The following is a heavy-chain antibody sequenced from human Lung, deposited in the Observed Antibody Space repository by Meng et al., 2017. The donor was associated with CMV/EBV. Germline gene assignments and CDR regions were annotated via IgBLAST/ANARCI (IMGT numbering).Heavy chain of an antibody. CDR1: GYTFTSYD. J-gene: IGHJ4*02. V-gene: IGHV1-8*01. CDR2: MNPDSGNT. D-gene: IGHD6-6*01. Sequence: AXVXVSXXASGYTFTSYDINWVRQATGQGLEWMGWMNPDSGNTGYAQNFQGRVTMTRNTSISTVYMELSGLRSEDTAMYYCARRRGGSSWGDFDYWGQGTLVXVSS. CDR3: ARRRGGSSWGDFDY.